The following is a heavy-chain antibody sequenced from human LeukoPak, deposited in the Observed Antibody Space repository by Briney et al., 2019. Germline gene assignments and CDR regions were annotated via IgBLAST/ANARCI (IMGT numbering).Heavy chain of an antibody. D-gene: IGHD3-22*01. V-gene: IGHV3-21*01. Sequence: PGGSLRLSCAASGFTFSSYSMNWVRQAAGKGLEWVSSISSSSSYIYYADSVKGRSTISRDNAKNSLYLQMNSLRAEDTAVYYCARDPSSYYYDSSGQLNWFDPWGQGTLVTVSS. CDR3: ARDPSSYYYDSSGQLNWFDP. CDR2: ISSSSSYI. CDR1: GFTFSSYS. J-gene: IGHJ5*02.